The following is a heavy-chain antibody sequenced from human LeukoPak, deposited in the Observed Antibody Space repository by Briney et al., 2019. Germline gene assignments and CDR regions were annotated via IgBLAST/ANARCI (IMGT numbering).Heavy chain of an antibody. J-gene: IGHJ3*02. CDR2: IYPGDSDT. D-gene: IGHD3-9*01. CDR3: ARPSGYDILTGYGNAFDI. V-gene: IGHV5-51*01. Sequence: GESLKISCKGSGYSFTSYWIGWVRQMPGKGLEWMGIIYPGDSDTRYSPSFQGQVTISADKSISTAYLQWSSLKASDTAMYYCARPSGYDILTGYGNAFDIWGQGTMVTVSS. CDR1: GYSFTSYW.